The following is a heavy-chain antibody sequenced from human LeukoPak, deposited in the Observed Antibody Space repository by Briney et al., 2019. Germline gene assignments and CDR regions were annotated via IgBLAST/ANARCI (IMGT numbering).Heavy chain of an antibody. CDR2: ISSSGGDT. CDR3: AKKNSGLHPFDF. D-gene: IGHD4-23*01. V-gene: IGHV3-23*01. CDR1: GFSFSSSP. J-gene: IGHJ4*02. Sequence: GGSLRLSCAASGFSFSSSPMSWVRQAPGKGLEWVSGISSSGGDTPYADSVKGRFTISRDNSKNTLYLQMNSLRAEETAVYYCAKKNSGLHPFDFWGQGTLVIVSS.